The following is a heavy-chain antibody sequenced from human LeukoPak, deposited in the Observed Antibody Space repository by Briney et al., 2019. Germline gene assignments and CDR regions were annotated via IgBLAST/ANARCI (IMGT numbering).Heavy chain of an antibody. CDR2: IYYSGST. D-gene: IGHD3-3*01. J-gene: IGHJ4*02. V-gene: IGHV4-59*01. Sequence: SETLSLTCTVSGGSISSYYWSWIRQPPGKGLEWIGYIYYSGSTNYNPSLKSRVTISVDTSKNQFSLKLSSVTAADTAVYYCAREGVWSGYYHYWGQGTLVTVSS. CDR3: AREGVWSGYYHY. CDR1: GGSISSYY.